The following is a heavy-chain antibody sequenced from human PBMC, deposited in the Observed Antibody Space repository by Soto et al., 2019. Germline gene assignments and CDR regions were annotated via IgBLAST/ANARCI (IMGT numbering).Heavy chain of an antibody. J-gene: IGHJ4*02. CDR3: AREIERLLGY. CDR1: GFTFSSYA. Sequence: QVQLVESGGGVVQPGRSLRLSCAASGFTFSSYAMHWVRQAPGKGLEWVAVISYDGRNKYYADSVEGRFTISRDNSKNTLYLQMNSLRAEDTAVYYCAREIERLLGYWGQGTLVTVSS. V-gene: IGHV3-30*04. D-gene: IGHD3-3*01. CDR2: ISYDGRNK.